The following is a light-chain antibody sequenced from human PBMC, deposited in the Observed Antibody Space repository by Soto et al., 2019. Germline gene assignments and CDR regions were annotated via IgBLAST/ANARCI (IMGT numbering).Light chain of an antibody. CDR2: GAS. Sequence: EIVLTQSPGTLSLSPGERATLSCRASQSVSSSYLAWYQQPPGQAPRLLIYGASSRATGIPDRFSGSGSGTDFTLTISRLEPEDFAVYYCQQYGSSGTFGQGTKGDIK. CDR1: QSVSSSY. J-gene: IGKJ1*01. CDR3: QQYGSSGT. V-gene: IGKV3-20*01.